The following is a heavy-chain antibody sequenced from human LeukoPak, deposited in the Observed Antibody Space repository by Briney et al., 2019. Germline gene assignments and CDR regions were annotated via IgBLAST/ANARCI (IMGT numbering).Heavy chain of an antibody. Sequence: SETLSLTCAVYGGSFSGYNWSWIRQPPGKGLEWIGEIKHSGSTNYNPSLKSGVTISVDTSTNQFSLTLSSVHATDPAVYYCARHLPPKGYCSSTSCYAAFSGRFDYWGQRTLVTVSS. CDR2: IKHSGST. CDR3: ARHLPPKGYCSSTSCYAAFSGRFDY. CDR1: GGSFSGYN. J-gene: IGHJ4*02. D-gene: IGHD2-2*01. V-gene: IGHV4-34*01.